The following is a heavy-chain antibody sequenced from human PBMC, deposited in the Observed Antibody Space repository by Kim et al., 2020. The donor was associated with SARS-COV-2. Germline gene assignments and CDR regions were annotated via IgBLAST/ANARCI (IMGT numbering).Heavy chain of an antibody. D-gene: IGHD3-3*01. CDR2: IYYSGST. Sequence: SETLSLTCTVSGGSMRSSTYYWGWIRQPPGKGLEWIGSIYYSGSTYYNPSLKSRVTISADTSKSQFSLKLSSVTAADTALYYCARATIFGVVLNWGQGTLVTVSS. V-gene: IGHV4-39*01. CDR3: ARATIFGVVLN. J-gene: IGHJ4*02. CDR1: GGSMRSSTYY.